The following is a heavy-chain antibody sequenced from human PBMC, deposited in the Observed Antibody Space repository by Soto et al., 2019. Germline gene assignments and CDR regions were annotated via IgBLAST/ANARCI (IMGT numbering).Heavy chain of an antibody. D-gene: IGHD1-26*01. J-gene: IGHJ2*01. CDR1: GGSISSSSYY. V-gene: IGHV4-39*01. Sequence: SETLSLTCTVSGGSISSSSYYWGWIRQPPGKGLEWIGSIYYSGSTYYNPSLKSRVTISVDTSKNQFSLKLSSVTAADTAVYYCARHLRRELLTNSYYWYFDLWGRGTLVTVSS. CDR2: IYYSGST. CDR3: ARHLRRELLTNSYYWYFDL.